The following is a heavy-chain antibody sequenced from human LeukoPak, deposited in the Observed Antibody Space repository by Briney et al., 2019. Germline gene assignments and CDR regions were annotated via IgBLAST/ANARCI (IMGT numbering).Heavy chain of an antibody. CDR1: GGSISSYY. CDR3: ARVAHGWDNAEYAFDI. Sequence: PSETLSLTCTVSGGSISSYYWSWIRQPPGKGLEWIGYIYYSGSTNYNPSLKSRVTISVDTSKNQFSLKLSSVTAADTAVYYCARVAHGWDNAEYAFDIWGQGTMVTVSS. D-gene: IGHD3-16*01. V-gene: IGHV4-59*01. J-gene: IGHJ3*02. CDR2: IYYSGST.